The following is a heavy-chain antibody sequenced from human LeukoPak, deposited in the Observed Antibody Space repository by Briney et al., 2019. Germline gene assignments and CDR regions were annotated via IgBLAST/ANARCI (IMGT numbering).Heavy chain of an antibody. CDR3: AREGRRLNYYDSSGYSYDY. Sequence: SVKVSCKASGGTFSSYAISWVRQAPGQGLEWMGRIIPILGIANYAQKFQGRVTITADKSTSTAYMELSSLRSEDTAVYYCAREGRRLNYYDSSGYSYDYWGQGTLVTVSS. CDR1: GGTFSSYA. J-gene: IGHJ4*02. CDR2: IIPILGIA. V-gene: IGHV1-69*04. D-gene: IGHD3-22*01.